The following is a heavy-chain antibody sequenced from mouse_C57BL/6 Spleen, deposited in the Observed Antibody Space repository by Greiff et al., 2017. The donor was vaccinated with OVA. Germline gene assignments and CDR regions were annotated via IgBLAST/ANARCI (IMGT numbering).Heavy chain of an antibody. V-gene: IGHV1-82*01. CDR2: IYPGDGDT. Sequence: QVQLQQSGPELVKPGASVKISCKASGYAFSSSWMNWVKQRPGKGLEWIGRIYPGDGDTNYNGKFKGKATLTADKSSSTAYMQLSSLTSEDSAVYFCARGGELYYFDYWGQGTTLTVSS. J-gene: IGHJ2*01. D-gene: IGHD1-3*01. CDR3: ARGGELYYFDY. CDR1: GYAFSSSW.